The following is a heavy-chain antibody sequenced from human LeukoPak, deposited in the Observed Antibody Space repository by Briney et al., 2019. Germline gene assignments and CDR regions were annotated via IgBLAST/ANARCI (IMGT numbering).Heavy chain of an antibody. D-gene: IGHD5-18*01. CDR1: GLTFSSYS. J-gene: IGHJ4*02. CDR2: ISSASTFI. V-gene: IGHV3-21*01. CDR3: ARDRWDTAMASFDY. Sequence: PGGSLRLSCAASGLTFSSYSIYWVRQAPGKGLEWVSSISSASTFIYYADSVKGRFTIPRDNAKNSLYLQMNSLRAEDTAVYYCARDRWDTAMASFDYWGQGTLVTVSS.